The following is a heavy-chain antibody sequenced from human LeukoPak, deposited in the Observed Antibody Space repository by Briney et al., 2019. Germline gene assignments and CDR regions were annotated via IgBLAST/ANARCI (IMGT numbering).Heavy chain of an antibody. Sequence: SSETLSLTCAVSGGSISSGGYSWSWTRQPPGKGLEWIGYIYHSGSTYYNPSLKSRVTISVDTSKNQFSLKLTSVTAADTAVYYCAREAVSGWYDYFDYWGQGTLVTVSS. CDR2: IYHSGST. D-gene: IGHD6-19*01. CDR3: AREAVSGWYDYFDY. J-gene: IGHJ4*02. V-gene: IGHV4-30-2*01. CDR1: GGSISSGGYS.